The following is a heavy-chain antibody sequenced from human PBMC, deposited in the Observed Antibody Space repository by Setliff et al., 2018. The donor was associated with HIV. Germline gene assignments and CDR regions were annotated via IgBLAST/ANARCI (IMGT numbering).Heavy chain of an antibody. Sequence: PSETLSLTCTVSGGSASNSRYYWAWIRQPPGKGLEYIGSIHYNEKTYYNPSLKSRVTISIDTSKNQFSLNLTSVTAADTAVYYCASRVYYYDSNNFLREEWFDPWGQGTLVTVSS. V-gene: IGHV4-39*01. CDR2: IHYNEKT. CDR1: GGSASNSRYY. J-gene: IGHJ5*02. D-gene: IGHD3-22*01. CDR3: ASRVYYYDSNNFLREEWFDP.